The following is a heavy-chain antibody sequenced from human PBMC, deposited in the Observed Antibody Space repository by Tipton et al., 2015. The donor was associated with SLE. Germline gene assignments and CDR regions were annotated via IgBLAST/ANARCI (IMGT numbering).Heavy chain of an antibody. D-gene: IGHD2-2*01. Sequence: TLSLTCTVSGGSISDYFCSWIRQPPGKGLEWIGYIYYSESTNYNPSLKSRVSISRDTSKNQFSLKLTSVTAADTAVYYCARAGAMGAVADSWGQGTLVTVSS. J-gene: IGHJ4*02. CDR2: IYYSEST. CDR3: ARAGAMGAVADS. V-gene: IGHV4-59*12. CDR1: GGSISDYF.